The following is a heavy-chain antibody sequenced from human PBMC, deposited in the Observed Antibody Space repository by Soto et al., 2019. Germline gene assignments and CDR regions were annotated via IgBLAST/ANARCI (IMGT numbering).Heavy chain of an antibody. Sequence: SETLSLTCTVSGDSISRHYWSWIRQSPGMGLEWIGTIYHSGSADYNPSLKSRVTISVDSSKTQFSLRLNSVTAADTAIYYCAKDERSTWIGLWGQGSLVTVSS. CDR1: GDSISRHY. J-gene: IGHJ4*02. CDR2: IYHSGSA. V-gene: IGHV4-59*11. D-gene: IGHD6-13*01. CDR3: AKDERSTWIGL.